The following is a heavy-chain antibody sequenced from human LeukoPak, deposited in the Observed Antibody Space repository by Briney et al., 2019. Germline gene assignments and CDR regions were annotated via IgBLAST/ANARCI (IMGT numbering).Heavy chain of an antibody. CDR2: TYYRSKWYN. CDR3: AREGDYYDSSGYQRDFDY. Sequence: SQTLSPTCAISGDSVSSNSAAWNWIRQSPSRGLEWLGRTYYRSKWYNDYAVSVKSRITINPDTSKNQFSLQLNSVTPEDTAVYYCAREGDYYDSSGYQRDFDYWGQGTLVTASS. V-gene: IGHV6-1*01. CDR1: GDSVSSNSAA. J-gene: IGHJ4*02. D-gene: IGHD3-22*01.